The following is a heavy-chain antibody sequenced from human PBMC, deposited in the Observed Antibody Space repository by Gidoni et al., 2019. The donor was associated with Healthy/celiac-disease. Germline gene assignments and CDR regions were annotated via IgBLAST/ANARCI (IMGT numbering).Heavy chain of an antibody. CDR2: IHHSGST. V-gene: IGHV4-34*01. D-gene: IGHD6-13*01. J-gene: IGHJ6*02. Sequence: QVQLQQWGAGLLKPSETLSLTCAVYGGSFSGYYWRWLRQPPGKGLEWIGEIHHSGSTNYNPSLKSRVTISVDTSKNQFSLKLSSVTAADTAVYYCARGVIAAAAPYYYYGMDVWGQGTTVTVSS. CDR3: ARGVIAAAAPYYYYGMDV. CDR1: GGSFSGYY.